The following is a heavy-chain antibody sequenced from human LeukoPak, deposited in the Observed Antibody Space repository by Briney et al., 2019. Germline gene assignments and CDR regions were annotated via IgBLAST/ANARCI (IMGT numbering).Heavy chain of an antibody. CDR2: IYPGDSDT. CDR1: GYSFTSYW. D-gene: IGHD1-26*01. Sequence: GETLKISCKGSGYSFTSYWIGWVRQMPGKGLEWMGIIYPGDSDTRYSPSFQGQVTISADKSISTAYLQWSSLKASDTAMYYCAIPSGSYLPGFQHWGQGTLVTVSS. CDR3: AIPSGSYLPGFQH. V-gene: IGHV5-51*01. J-gene: IGHJ1*01.